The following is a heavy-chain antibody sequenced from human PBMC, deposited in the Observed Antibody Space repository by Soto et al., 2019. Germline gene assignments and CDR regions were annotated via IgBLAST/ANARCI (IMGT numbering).Heavy chain of an antibody. D-gene: IGHD6-6*01. CDR2: INWNGGST. CDR3: ARASDSSSSFDY. Sequence: GESLKISCAASGFTFGDYGMSWVRQAPGKGLEWVSGINWNGGSTGYADSVKGRFTISRDNAKNSLYLQMNSLRAEDTALYYCARASDSSSSFDYWGQGTLVTVSS. J-gene: IGHJ4*02. CDR1: GFTFGDYG. V-gene: IGHV3-20*04.